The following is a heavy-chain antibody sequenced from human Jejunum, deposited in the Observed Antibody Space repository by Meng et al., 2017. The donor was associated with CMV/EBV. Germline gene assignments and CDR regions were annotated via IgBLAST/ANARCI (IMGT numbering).Heavy chain of an antibody. CDR3: ARQKCGGDCDMDV. Sequence: GFTFSNDGMNWVRQAPGKGLEWVANIKEDVSERNYVDSVKGRFTISRDNAKNSMYLQMDSLRVEDTAVYYCARQKCGGDCDMDVWGQGTTVTVSS. CDR2: IKEDVSER. V-gene: IGHV3-7*01. CDR1: GFTFSNDG. J-gene: IGHJ6*02. D-gene: IGHD2-21*01.